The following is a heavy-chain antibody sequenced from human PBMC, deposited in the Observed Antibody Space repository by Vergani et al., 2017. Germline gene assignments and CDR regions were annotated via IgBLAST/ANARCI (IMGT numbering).Heavy chain of an antibody. V-gene: IGHV3-33*01. J-gene: IGHJ6*02. CDR1: GFTFSSYG. D-gene: IGHD1-26*01. Sequence: QVQLVESGGGVVQPGRSLRLSCAASGFTFSSYGMHWVRQAPGKGLEWVAVIWYDGSNKYYADSVKGRFTISRDNSKNTLYLQMNSLRAEDTAVYYCARSRIVGATSDYYYYYGMDVWGQGTTVTVSS. CDR3: ARSRIVGATSDYYYYYGMDV. CDR2: IWYDGSNK.